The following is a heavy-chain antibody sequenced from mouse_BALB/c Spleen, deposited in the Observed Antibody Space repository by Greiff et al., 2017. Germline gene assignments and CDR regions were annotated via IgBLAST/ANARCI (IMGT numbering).Heavy chain of an antibody. CDR3: ARGGGAGVGNAMDY. J-gene: IGHJ4*01. V-gene: IGHV1-63*02. Sequence: QVQLKQSGAELVRPGTSVKISCKASGYTFTNYWLGWVKQRPGHGLEWIGDIYPGGGYTNYNEKFKGKATLTADTSSSTAYMQLSSLTSEDSAVYFCARGGGAGVGNAMDYWGQGTSVTVSS. CDR2: IYPGGGYT. CDR1: GYTFTNYW. D-gene: IGHD3-3*01.